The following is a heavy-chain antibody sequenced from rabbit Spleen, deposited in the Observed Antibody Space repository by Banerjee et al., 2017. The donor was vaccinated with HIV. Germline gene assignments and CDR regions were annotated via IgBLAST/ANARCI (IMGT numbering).Heavy chain of an antibody. CDR1: GVSFSSSSY. J-gene: IGHJ6*01. Sequence: QEQLVESGGGLVQPEGSLTLTCTASGVSFSSSSYMCWVRQAPGKGLEWIGCMYPDGVGSTAYASWAKGRFTISKTSSTTVTLQMTSLTVADTATYFCARDTGSSFSSYGMDLWGQGTLVTVS. CDR2: MYPDGVGST. CDR3: ARDTGSSFSSYGMDL. V-gene: IGHV1S45*01. D-gene: IGHD8-1*01.